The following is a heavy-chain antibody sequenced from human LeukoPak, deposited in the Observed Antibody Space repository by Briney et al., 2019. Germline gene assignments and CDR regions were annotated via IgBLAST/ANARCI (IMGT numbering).Heavy chain of an antibody. CDR1: GFKFDAYA. D-gene: IGHD6-19*01. J-gene: IGHJ4*02. V-gene: IGHV3-9*01. CDR3: AKVRGTYSSGFYFDS. CDR2: ISWNGGFM. Sequence: GGSLRLSCAASGFKFDAYAIHWVRQPPGKGLAWVSIISWNGGFMEYADSVKGRFTISRDNVQNSVYLDMNSLRPEDTAFYFCAKVRGTYSSGFYFDSWGQGTLVTVSS.